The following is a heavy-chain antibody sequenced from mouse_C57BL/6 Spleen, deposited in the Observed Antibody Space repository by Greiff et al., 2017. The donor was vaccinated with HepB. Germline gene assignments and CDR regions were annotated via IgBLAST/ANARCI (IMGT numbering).Heavy chain of an antibody. J-gene: IGHJ2*01. Sequence: EVKLVESGGGLVKPGGSLKLSCAASGFTFSSYAMSWVRQTPEKRLEWVATISDGGSYTYYPDNVKGRFTISRDTAKNNLYLQLSHLKSEDTAMYYCARDNVNVYFDYWGQGTTLTVSS. V-gene: IGHV5-4*01. CDR2: ISDGGSYT. CDR1: GFTFSSYA. CDR3: ARDNVNVYFDY.